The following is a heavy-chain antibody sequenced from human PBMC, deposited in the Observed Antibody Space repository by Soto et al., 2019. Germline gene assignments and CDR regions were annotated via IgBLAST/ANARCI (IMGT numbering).Heavy chain of an antibody. V-gene: IGHV1-3*01. J-gene: IGHJ4*02. CDR1: GYTFTSYA. CDR2: INAGNGNT. Sequence: WASVKVSCKASGYTFTSYAMHWVRQAPGQRLEWMGWINAGNGNTKYSQKFQGRVTITRDTSASTAYMELSSLRSEDTAVYYCARSRICSGGSCYLFDYWGQGTLVTVSS. D-gene: IGHD2-15*01. CDR3: ARSRICSGGSCYLFDY.